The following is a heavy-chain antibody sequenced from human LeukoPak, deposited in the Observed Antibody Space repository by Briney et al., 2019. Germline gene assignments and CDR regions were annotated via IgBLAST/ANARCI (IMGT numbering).Heavy chain of an antibody. CDR1: GGSISSSSYY. J-gene: IGHJ4*02. CDR2: IYYSGST. CDR3: ARVSRELLRGRGFDY. V-gene: IGHV4-39*07. D-gene: IGHD1-26*01. Sequence: SETLSLTCTVSGGSISSSSYYWGWIRQPPGKGLEWIGSIYYSGSTYYNPSLKSRVTISVDTSKNQFSLKLSSVTAADTAVYYCARVSRELLRGRGFDYWGQGTLVTVSS.